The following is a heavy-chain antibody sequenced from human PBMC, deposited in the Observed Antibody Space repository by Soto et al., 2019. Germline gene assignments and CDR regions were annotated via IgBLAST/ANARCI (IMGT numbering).Heavy chain of an antibody. CDR2: IWYDGSNK. Sequence: GGSLRLSCEASGFRLNDYGLHWVRQAPGKRMERVAVIWYDGSNKYYADSVKGRFTISRDGSKNTLYLQMNSLRVEDTAVYYCARAGGSSGYYSLFDFWGQGARVTVSS. J-gene: IGHJ4*02. CDR1: GFRLNDYG. V-gene: IGHV3-33*01. D-gene: IGHD3-22*01. CDR3: ARAGGSSGYYSLFDF.